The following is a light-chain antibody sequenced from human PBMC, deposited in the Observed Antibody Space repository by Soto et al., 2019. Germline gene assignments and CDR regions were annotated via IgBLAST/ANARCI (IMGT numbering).Light chain of an antibody. CDR1: SSDIGAYDY. CDR3: SSYTSSSTPYV. Sequence: QSALTQPASVSGSPGQSITISCTGSSSDIGAYDYVSWYQQRPVKAPKLMIFDVTNRPSGVSDRFSGSKSGNTASLTISGLQNEDEADYYGSSYTSSSTPYVFGTGTKLTVL. V-gene: IGLV2-14*01. CDR2: DVT. J-gene: IGLJ1*01.